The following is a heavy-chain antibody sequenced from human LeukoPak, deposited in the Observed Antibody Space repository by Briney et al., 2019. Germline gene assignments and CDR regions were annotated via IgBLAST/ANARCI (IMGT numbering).Heavy chain of an antibody. CDR2: IYYSGST. D-gene: IGHD5-18*01. Sequence: SETLSLTCTVSGGSISSSSYYWGWIRQPPGKGLEWVGSIYYSGSTYYNPSLKSRVTISVDTSKNQFSLKLSSVTAADTAVYYCARVGYTYGDPGYYYYYMDVLGKGTTVTISS. J-gene: IGHJ6*03. CDR3: ARVGYTYGDPGYYYYYMDV. V-gene: IGHV4-39*07. CDR1: GGSISSSSYY.